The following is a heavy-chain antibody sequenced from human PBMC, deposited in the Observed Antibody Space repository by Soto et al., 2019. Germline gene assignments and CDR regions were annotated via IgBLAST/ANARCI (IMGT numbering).Heavy chain of an antibody. J-gene: IGHJ4*02. CDR3: XXXXXXAXGTDW. V-gene: IGHV3-33*03. CDR2: IQSDGNTK. CDR1: GFNFSPST. Sequence: QVQLVESGGSVVQVGRSLRLSCAASGFNFSPSTMHWVRQAPGKGLECVAVIQSDGNTKYYADSVKGRVTISRDDSKXXXXXXXXXXXXXXXXXXXXXXXXXXAXGTDWWGQGTLVTVSS. D-gene: IGHD3-9*01.